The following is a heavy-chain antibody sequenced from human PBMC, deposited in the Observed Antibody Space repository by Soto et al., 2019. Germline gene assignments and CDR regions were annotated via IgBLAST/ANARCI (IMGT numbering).Heavy chain of an antibody. D-gene: IGHD3-10*01. V-gene: IGHV3-15*01. J-gene: IGHJ4*02. CDR3: SRPAEYYGSGSLDF. CDR1: GFTFRNAW. CDR2: IRSKAYGGTS. Sequence: GGSLRLSCAASGFTFRNAWMIWVRQAPGKGLEWVGRIRSKAYGGTSQYAASVRGRFTISRDDSTSIAYLQMDSLKIDDTGVYYCSRPAEYYGSGSLDFWGQGTLVTVSS.